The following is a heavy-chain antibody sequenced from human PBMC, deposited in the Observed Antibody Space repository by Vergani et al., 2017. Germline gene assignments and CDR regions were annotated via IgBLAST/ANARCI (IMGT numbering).Heavy chain of an antibody. Sequence: QVQLQESGPGLVKPSETLSLTCAVSGYSISSGYYWGWIRQPPGEGREWIGSIYHSGSTYYNPSLKSRVTISVDTSKNQFSLKLSSVTAAATAVYYCARRTPYGSESYFYCYYGMDVCGQGSTVTVPS. D-gene: IGHD3-10*01. CDR1: GYSISSGYY. J-gene: IGHJ6*02. V-gene: IGHV4-38-2*01. CDR2: IYHSGST. CDR3: ARRTPYGSESYFYCYYGMDV.